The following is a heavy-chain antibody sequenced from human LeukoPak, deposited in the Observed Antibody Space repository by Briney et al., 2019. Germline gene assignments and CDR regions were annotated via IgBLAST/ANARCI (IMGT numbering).Heavy chain of an antibody. Sequence: TGGSLRHSCEASGFTFSNYSMNWVRQAPGKGLEWVSYIRSSSSTIYYADSVKGRFTISRDNAKNSLYLQMNSLRAEDTALYYCARHRTASDYWGQGTLVTVSS. CDR1: GFTFSNYS. CDR2: IRSSSSTI. D-gene: IGHD3-16*02. V-gene: IGHV3-48*01. J-gene: IGHJ4*02. CDR3: ARHRTASDY.